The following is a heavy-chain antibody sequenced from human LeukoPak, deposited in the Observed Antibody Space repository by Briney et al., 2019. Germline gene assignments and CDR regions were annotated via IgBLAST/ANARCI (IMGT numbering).Heavy chain of an antibody. CDR2: MNPNSGNT. CDR3: ARDGSGSYHGYYYYYMDV. Sequence: ASVKVSCKASGYTFTGYYMHWVRQAPGQGLEWMGWMNPNSGNTGYAQKFQGRVTMTRNTSISTAYMELSSLRSEDTAVYYCARDGSGSYHGYYYYYMDVWGKGTTVTVSS. D-gene: IGHD3-10*01. J-gene: IGHJ6*03. V-gene: IGHV1-8*02. CDR1: GYTFTGYY.